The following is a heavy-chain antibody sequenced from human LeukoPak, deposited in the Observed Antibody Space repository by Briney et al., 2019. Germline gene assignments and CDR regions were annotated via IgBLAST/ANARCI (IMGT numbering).Heavy chain of an antibody. CDR1: GGSISSYY. Sequence: SETLSLTCTVSGGSISSYYWSWIRQSPGKGLEWIGYIYYDGSTNYNPSLRGRVTISVDTPKNRFSLKLSSVTAAETAVYYCAREGRYRYGYNEYHLYMDIWGKGTTVTVSS. CDR3: AREGRYRYGYNEYHLYMDI. J-gene: IGHJ6*03. CDR2: IYYDGST. V-gene: IGHV4-59*12. D-gene: IGHD5-18*01.